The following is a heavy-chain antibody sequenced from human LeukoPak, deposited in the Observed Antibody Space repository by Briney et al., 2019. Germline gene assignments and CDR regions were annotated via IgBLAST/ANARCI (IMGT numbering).Heavy chain of an antibody. CDR3: ARKVRGGLRRGYYYYYYMDV. Sequence: ASVKVSCKASGYTFTGYYMHWVRQAPARGLEWMGWINPNSGGTNYAQKFQGRVTMTRYTSISTAYMELSRLRSDDTAVYYCARKVRGGLRRGYYYYYYMDVWGKGTTVTISS. D-gene: IGHD3-10*01. CDR1: GYTFTGYY. V-gene: IGHV1-2*02. CDR2: INPNSGGT. J-gene: IGHJ6*03.